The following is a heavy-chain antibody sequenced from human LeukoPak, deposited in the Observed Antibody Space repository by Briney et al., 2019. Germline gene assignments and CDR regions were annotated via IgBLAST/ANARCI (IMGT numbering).Heavy chain of an antibody. V-gene: IGHV3-66*01. CDR1: GFTVSSNY. CDR2: IYSGGST. CDR3: ARGVWFDP. J-gene: IGHJ5*02. Sequence: PVGSLRLSCAASGFTVSSNYMSWVRQTPGKGLEWVSVIYSGGSTYYADSVKGRFTISRDNSKNTLYLQMNSLRGEVTAVYYCARGVWFDPWGQGTLVTVSS.